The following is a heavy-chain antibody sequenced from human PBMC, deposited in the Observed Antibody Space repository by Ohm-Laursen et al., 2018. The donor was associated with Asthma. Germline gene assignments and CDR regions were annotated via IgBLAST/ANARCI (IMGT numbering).Heavy chain of an antibody. CDR2: IIPIFGTA. J-gene: IGHJ4*02. D-gene: IGHD3-10*01. CDR1: GGTFSSYA. Sequence: SVKVSCKVSGGTFSSYAISWVRQAPGQGLEWMGGIIPIFGTANYAQKFQGRVTITADESTSTAYMELSSLRSEDTAVYYCASLGRRITDSCWGQGTLVTVSS. CDR3: ASLGRRITDSC. V-gene: IGHV1-69*13.